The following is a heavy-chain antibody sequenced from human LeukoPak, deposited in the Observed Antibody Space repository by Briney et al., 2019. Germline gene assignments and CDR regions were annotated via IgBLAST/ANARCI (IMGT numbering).Heavy chain of an antibody. J-gene: IGHJ4*02. CDR1: GFTFNSYW. CDR3: ARHPPYSSSWNYFDY. Sequence: PGGSLRLSCAASGFTFNSYWMSWVRQAPGKGLEWVANIKQDGSEKYYVDSVKGRFTISRDNAKNSLYLQMNSLRAEDTAVYYCARHPPYSSSWNYFDYWGQGTLVTVSS. D-gene: IGHD6-13*01. CDR2: IKQDGSEK. V-gene: IGHV3-7*01.